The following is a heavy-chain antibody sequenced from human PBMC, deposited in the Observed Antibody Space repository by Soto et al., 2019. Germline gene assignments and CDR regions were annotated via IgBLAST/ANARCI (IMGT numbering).Heavy chain of an antibody. Sequence: PGGSLRLSCEASGFTFTRYSMNWVRRAPGKGLEWVSSISSTTNYIYYGDSMKGRFTISRDNAKNSLYLEMNSLRAEDTAVYYCARESEDLTSNFDYWGQGTLVTVSS. CDR2: ISSTTNYI. CDR1: GFTFTRYS. J-gene: IGHJ4*02. CDR3: ARESEDLTSNFDY. V-gene: IGHV3-21*04.